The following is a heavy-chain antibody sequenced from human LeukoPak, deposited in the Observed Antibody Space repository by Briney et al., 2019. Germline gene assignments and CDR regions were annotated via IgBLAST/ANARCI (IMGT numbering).Heavy chain of an antibody. CDR3: AREVKYCSGGSCYYFDY. CDR1: GYSISSGYY. CDR2: IYTSGST. Sequence: TLSLTCTVSGYSISSGYYWSWIRQPAGKGLEWIGRIYTSGSTNYNPSLKSRVTISVDTSKNQFSLKLSSVTAADTAVYYCAREVKYCSGGSCYYFDYWGQGTLVTVSS. J-gene: IGHJ4*02. V-gene: IGHV4-61*02. D-gene: IGHD2-15*01.